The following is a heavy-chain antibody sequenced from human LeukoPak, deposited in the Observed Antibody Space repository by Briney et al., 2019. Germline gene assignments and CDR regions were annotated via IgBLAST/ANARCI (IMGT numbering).Heavy chain of an antibody. CDR1: GYTFTGYY. CDR3: ARGWRSSWYYFDY. V-gene: IGHV1-2*04. J-gene: IGHJ4*02. Sequence: ASVKASCKASGYTFTGYYMHWVRQAPGQGLEWMGWINPNSGGTNYAQKFQGWVTMTRDTSISTAYMELSRLRSDDTAVYYCARGWRSSWYYFDYWGQGTLVTVSS. CDR2: INPNSGGT. D-gene: IGHD6-13*01.